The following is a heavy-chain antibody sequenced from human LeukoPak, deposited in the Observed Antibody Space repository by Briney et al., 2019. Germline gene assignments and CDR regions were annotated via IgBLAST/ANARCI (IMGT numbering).Heavy chain of an antibody. D-gene: IGHD2-15*01. CDR2: IKSKVDGGTP. J-gene: IGHJ4*02. Sequence: GGSLRPSCAASGFSFSDAWMNWVRQAPGKGLEWVGHIKSKVDGGTPDYVAPVKGRFTISRDDSRNTLCLQMSSLNTEDTAVYYCTTRSPARYCRDGACYSSADYWGQGTLVTVSS. CDR3: TTRSPARYCRDGACYSSADY. CDR1: GFSFSDAW. V-gene: IGHV3-15*07.